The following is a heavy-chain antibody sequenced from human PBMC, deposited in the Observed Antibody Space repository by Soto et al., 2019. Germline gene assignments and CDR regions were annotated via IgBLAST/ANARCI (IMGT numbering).Heavy chain of an antibody. D-gene: IGHD2-15*01. CDR2: IYYDEST. CDR3: GKVLIGATRHTDVDS. V-gene: IGHV4-39*01. Sequence: SETLSLTYTVSGVSLNSGHYYWVWIRQSAGKGLAWIASIYYDESTYYNPSLKSRVTISTDKPKNQFSLTLKSVTAADTAVYYCGKVLIGATRHTDVDSWGQGALVTVSS. J-gene: IGHJ4*02. CDR1: GVSLNSGHYY.